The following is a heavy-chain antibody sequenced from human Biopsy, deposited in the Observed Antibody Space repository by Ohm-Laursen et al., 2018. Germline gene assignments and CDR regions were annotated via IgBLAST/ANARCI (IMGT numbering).Heavy chain of an antibody. CDR3: ATPFQYYDSWGGYPPFDH. CDR2: IIAVSGLV. D-gene: IGHD3-3*01. J-gene: IGHJ4*02. V-gene: IGHV1-69*17. Sequence: SSVKVSCKASGGTSSNYAISWVRQAPGEGLEWMGGIIAVSGLVNYAPKFQGRVSITADKSTTTAYMELSNLKSEDTAVYYCATPFQYYDSWGGYPPFDHWGQGTPVTVSS. CDR1: GGTSSNYA.